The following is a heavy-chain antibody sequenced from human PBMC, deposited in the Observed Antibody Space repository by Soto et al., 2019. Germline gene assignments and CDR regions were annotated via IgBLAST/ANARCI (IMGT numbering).Heavy chain of an antibody. Sequence: DVQLLESGGGLVQPGGSLRLSCAASGFSFNKYAMIWVRQAPGKGQEWVSGITGSGSTIEYIESVKGRFTISRDNSKNTVYRQMNSLRAENTAMYYCAKDAVSGDGVWLVSDWGQGTPVTVS. D-gene: IGHD2-21*02. V-gene: IGHV3-23*01. CDR2: ITGSGSTI. J-gene: IGHJ4*02. CDR1: GFSFNKYA. CDR3: AKDAVSGDGVWLVSD.